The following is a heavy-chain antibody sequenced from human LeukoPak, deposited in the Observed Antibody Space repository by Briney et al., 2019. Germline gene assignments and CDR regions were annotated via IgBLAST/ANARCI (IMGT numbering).Heavy chain of an antibody. D-gene: IGHD3-16*01. CDR2: ISFSSSSI. Sequence: GGSLRLSCAASGFTFSTYNMNWVRRAPGKGLEWVSYISFSSSSIYYADSVKGRFTISRDNAKKSLDLQMNSLRNEDTAFYYCARSGAYSGVAFDMWGQGTMVTVSS. V-gene: IGHV3-48*02. CDR1: GFTFSTYN. CDR3: ARSGAYSGVAFDM. J-gene: IGHJ3*02.